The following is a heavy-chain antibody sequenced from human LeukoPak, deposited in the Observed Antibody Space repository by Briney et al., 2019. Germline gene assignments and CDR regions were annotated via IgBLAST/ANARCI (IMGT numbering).Heavy chain of an antibody. V-gene: IGHV3-30-3*01. CDR1: GFTFSSYA. Sequence: GGSLRLSCAASGFTFSSYAMHWVRQAPGKGLEWVAVISYDGSNKYYADSVKGRFTISRDNSKNTLYLQMNSLRAEDTAVYYCARPLAAGPFDYWGQGTLVTVSS. CDR2: ISYDGSNK. J-gene: IGHJ4*02. CDR3: ARPLAAGPFDY. D-gene: IGHD6-13*01.